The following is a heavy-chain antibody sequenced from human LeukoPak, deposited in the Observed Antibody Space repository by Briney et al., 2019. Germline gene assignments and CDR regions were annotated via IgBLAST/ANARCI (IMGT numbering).Heavy chain of an antibody. V-gene: IGHV3-23*01. CDR1: GFTFSTHV. CDR3: ANVVRTVTIYTYWYFDL. J-gene: IGHJ2*01. CDR2: ISGSGGTT. Sequence: GGSLRLSCAVSGFTFSTHVMSWVRQAPGKGLEWVSGISGSGGTTDYADSVKDRFTISRDNSKNTVYLQMNSLRVEDTAVYYCANVVRTVTIYTYWYFDLWGRGTLVTVSS. D-gene: IGHD4-17*01.